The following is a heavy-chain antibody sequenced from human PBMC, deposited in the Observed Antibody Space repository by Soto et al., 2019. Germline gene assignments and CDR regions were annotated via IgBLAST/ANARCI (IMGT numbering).Heavy chain of an antibody. Sequence: QVHLVQSGAEVKKRGSSVKVSCKASGGTFSTSSINWLRQAPGQRPEWMGNILPVFGTADYAQKFRDRVTITVDKSTNTAYMELRSLFSEDAAVYYCARGHEYGGNSDAFDIWGQGTVVTVSS. CDR2: ILPVFGTA. CDR3: ARGHEYGGNSDAFDI. CDR1: GGTFSTSS. V-gene: IGHV1-69*14. D-gene: IGHD4-17*01. J-gene: IGHJ3*02.